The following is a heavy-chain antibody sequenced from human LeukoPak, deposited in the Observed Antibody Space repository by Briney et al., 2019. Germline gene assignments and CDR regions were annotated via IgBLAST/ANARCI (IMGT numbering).Heavy chain of an antibody. J-gene: IGHJ4*02. V-gene: IGHV1-18*01. CDR3: ARYNSGYDRRFDY. CDR1: GGTFSSYA. CDR2: ISAYNGNT. Sequence: ASVKVSCKASGGTFSSYAISLVRQAPGQGLEWMGWISAYNGNTNYAQKFQGRITMTTETSTNTAYLDLRSLTSDDTAVYFCARYNSGYDRRFDYWGQGTLVTVSS. D-gene: IGHD5-12*01.